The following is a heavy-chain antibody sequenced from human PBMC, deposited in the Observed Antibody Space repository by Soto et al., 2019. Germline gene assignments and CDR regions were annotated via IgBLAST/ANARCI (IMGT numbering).Heavy chain of an antibody. D-gene: IGHD6-19*01. V-gene: IGHV4-34*01. CDR2: INHSGST. J-gene: IGHJ4*02. CDR3: ARGWSGWRVWLDY. Sequence: QVQLQQWGAGLLKPSETLSLTCAVYGGSFSGYYWSWIRQPPGKGLEWIGEINHSGSTNYNPSLKCRVXXSXDXXKNQFSLKLSSVTAADTAVYYCARGWSGWRVWLDYWGQGTLVTVSS. CDR1: GGSFSGYY.